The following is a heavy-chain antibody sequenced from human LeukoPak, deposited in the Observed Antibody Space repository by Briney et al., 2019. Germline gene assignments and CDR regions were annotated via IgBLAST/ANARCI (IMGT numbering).Heavy chain of an antibody. CDR1: GYTFTDYY. V-gene: IGHV1-2*06. Sequence: GASVKVSCKASGYTFTDYYIHWVRQAPGQGLEWVGRINPNSGGTYYAQKFQGRVTMTRDTSISTAYMELSSLRSDDTAVYYCARSALGYCSSTRCFGFDYWGQGTLVTVSS. D-gene: IGHD2-2*01. CDR3: ARSALGYCSSTRCFGFDY. J-gene: IGHJ4*02. CDR2: INPNSGGT.